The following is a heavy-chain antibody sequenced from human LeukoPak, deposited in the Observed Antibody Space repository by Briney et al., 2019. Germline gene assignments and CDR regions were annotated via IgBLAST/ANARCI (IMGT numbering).Heavy chain of an antibody. CDR1: DGSISSFC. CDR3: GRVDGGLYYYGMDV. V-gene: IGHV4-59*01. CDR2: IYYSGST. Sequence: PSDTLSLTSTVSDGSISSFCWSWIRQPPGKGLEWMGYIYYSGSTNYNPSLKSRVTISVDTSKNQFSLKLSSVTAADTAVYYCGRVDGGLYYYGMDVWGQGTTVTVSS. J-gene: IGHJ6*02. D-gene: IGHD4-23*01.